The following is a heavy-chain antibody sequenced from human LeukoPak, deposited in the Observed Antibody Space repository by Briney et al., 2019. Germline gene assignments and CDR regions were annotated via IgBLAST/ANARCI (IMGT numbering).Heavy chain of an antibody. CDR3: ARQGYSFYNWFVP. CDR1: GGSVSSGSYY. CDR2: IYYSGST. J-gene: IGHJ5*02. D-gene: IGHD1-26*01. V-gene: IGHV4-61*01. Sequence: PSETLSLTCTVSGGSVSSGSYYWSWIRQPPGKGLEWIGYIYYSGSTNYNPSLKSRVTISVDTSKNQFSLKLSSVTAADTAVYYCARQGYSFYNWFVPWGQGTLVTVSS.